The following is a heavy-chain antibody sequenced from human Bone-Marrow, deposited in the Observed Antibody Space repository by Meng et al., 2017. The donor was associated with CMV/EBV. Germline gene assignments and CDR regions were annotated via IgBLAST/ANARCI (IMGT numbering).Heavy chain of an antibody. V-gene: IGHV1-46*01. CDR3: ARDHCSSTSCYIGGWFDP. CDR2: INPSGGST. CDR1: GYTFTSYY. J-gene: IGHJ5*02. Sequence: ASVKVSCKASGYTFTSYYMHWVRQAPGQGLEWMGIINPSGGSTSYAQKLQGRVTMTTDTSTSTAYMELRSLRSDDTAVYYCARDHCSSTSCYIGGWFDPWGQGTLVTVSS. D-gene: IGHD2-2*01.